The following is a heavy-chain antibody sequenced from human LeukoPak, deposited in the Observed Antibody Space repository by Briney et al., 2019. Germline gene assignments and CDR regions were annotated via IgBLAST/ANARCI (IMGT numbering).Heavy chain of an antibody. J-gene: IGHJ4*02. Sequence: AGSLRFSCAASGFTFSSYSMNWVRQAPGNGLEWVSSISSSSSDFYYAVSVKVRFTISSANTKDSLYLQMISLRAEDTAVYYCARDRYYAYVWGSPISQPSTRDYWGQGTLVTVSS. D-gene: IGHD3-16*01. CDR2: ISSSSSDF. CDR1: GFTFSSYS. V-gene: IGHV3-21*01. CDR3: ARDRYYAYVWGSPISQPSTRDY.